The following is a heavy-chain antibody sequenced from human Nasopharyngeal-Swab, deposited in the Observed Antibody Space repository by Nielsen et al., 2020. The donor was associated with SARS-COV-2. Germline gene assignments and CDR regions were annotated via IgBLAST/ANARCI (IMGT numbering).Heavy chain of an antibody. CDR2: ISYDGSNK. D-gene: IGHD1-26*01. J-gene: IGHJ6*03. V-gene: IGHV3-30*04. CDR3: ARVEAGGEWELLPYYYYYMDV. Sequence: WIRQPPGKGLEWVAVISYDGSNKYYADSVKGRFTISRDNSKNTLYLQMSSLRAEDTAVYYCARVEAGGEWELLPYYYYYMDVWGKGTTVTVSS.